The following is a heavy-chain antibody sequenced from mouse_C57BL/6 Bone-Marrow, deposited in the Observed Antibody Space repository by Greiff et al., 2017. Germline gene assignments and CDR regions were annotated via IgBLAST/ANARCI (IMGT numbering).Heavy chain of an antibody. CDR3: ARGDYYGSSFAY. J-gene: IGHJ3*01. V-gene: IGHV1-63*01. Sequence: QVQLKQSGAELVRPGTSVKMSCKASGYTFTNYWIGWAKQRPGHGLEWIGDIYPGGGYTNSNEKFKGKATLTADKSSSTAYMQFSSLTSEDSAIYYCARGDYYGSSFAYWGQGTLVTVSA. D-gene: IGHD1-1*01. CDR1: GYTFTNYW. CDR2: IYPGGGYT.